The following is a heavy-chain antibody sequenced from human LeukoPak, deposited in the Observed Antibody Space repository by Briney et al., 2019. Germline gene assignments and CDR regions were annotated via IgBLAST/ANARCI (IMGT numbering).Heavy chain of an antibody. Sequence: VASVKVSCKASGYAFTSYGISWVRQAPGQGLEWMGWISAYNGNTNYAQKLQGRVTMTTDTSTSTAYMELRGLRSDDTAVYYCAREGPRRFTDYWGQGTLVTVSS. J-gene: IGHJ4*02. CDR2: ISAYNGNT. CDR3: AREGPRRFTDY. V-gene: IGHV1-18*01. CDR1: GYAFTSYG.